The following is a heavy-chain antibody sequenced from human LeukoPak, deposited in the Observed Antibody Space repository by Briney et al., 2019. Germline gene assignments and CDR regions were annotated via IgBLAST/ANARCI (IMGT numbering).Heavy chain of an antibody. Sequence: PGGSLRLSCAASGFTFSSYGMHLVRQAPGKGLKWVAVISYDGSNKYYADSVKGRFTISRDNSKNTLYLQMNSLRAEDTAVYYCVRKHIVDAFDIWGQGTMVTVSS. CDR3: VRKHIVDAFDI. CDR2: ISYDGSNK. CDR1: GFTFSSYG. J-gene: IGHJ3*02. V-gene: IGHV3-30*03. D-gene: IGHD2-21*01.